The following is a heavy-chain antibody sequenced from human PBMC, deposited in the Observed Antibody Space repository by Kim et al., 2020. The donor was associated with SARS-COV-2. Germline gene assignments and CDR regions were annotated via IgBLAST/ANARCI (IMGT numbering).Heavy chain of an antibody. V-gene: IGHV6-1*01. J-gene: IGHJ4*02. D-gene: IGHD1-26*01. Sequence: DYAVSVKSRIPINPATSKNQFSLQLNSVTPEDTAVYYCARDESYVRYFDYWGQGTLVTVSS. CDR3: ARDESYVRYFDY.